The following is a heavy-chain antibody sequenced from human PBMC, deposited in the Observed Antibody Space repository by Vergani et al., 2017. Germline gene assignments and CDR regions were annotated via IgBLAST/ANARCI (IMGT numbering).Heavy chain of an antibody. Sequence: QVQLQESGPGLVKPSRTLSLTCTVSGGSISSGHYYWSWIRRPPGKGLEWIGHIYYSGSTYYKSSLKSRVTISVDTSNNQSSLKLSSVTAADTAVYYCARETCSSTSCLYLGVAFDIWGQGTMVTVSS. V-gene: IGHV4-30-4*01. D-gene: IGHD2-2*01. J-gene: IGHJ3*02. CDR1: GGSISSGHYY. CDR2: IYYSGST. CDR3: ARETCSSTSCLYLGVAFDI.